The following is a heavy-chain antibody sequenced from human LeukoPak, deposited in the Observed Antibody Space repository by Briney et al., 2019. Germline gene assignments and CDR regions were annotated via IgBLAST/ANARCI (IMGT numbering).Heavy chain of an antibody. CDR3: ARGRSPGAFDI. CDR2: ISGNGGVI. V-gene: IGHV3-11*04. CDR1: GFTFSDNY. Sequence: WGSLRLSCAASGFTFSDNYMTWVRQAPGKGLEWLSYISGNGGVIQYADSVKGRFTISRDNAKNSLYLQMNGLRVEDTAVYYCARGRSPGAFDIWGQGTMVTVSS. J-gene: IGHJ3*02.